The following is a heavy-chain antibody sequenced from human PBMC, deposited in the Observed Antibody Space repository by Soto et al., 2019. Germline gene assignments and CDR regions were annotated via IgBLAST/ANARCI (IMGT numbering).Heavy chain of an antibody. CDR1: GFTFYNYA. D-gene: IGHD2-8*01. CDR2: ISGGGDGT. J-gene: IGHJ3*01. CDR3: AKKGLGSLATYCTTGDCHYAFDV. Sequence: EVQLLESGGGLVRPGGSLRLSCAASGFTFYNYAKNWVRQAPGKGLEWVSTISGGGDGTYYADSVKGRFTISRDNSRNTVYLQMNSLSAEDTAVYYCAKKGLGSLATYCTTGDCHYAFDVWGQGTLVTVSS. V-gene: IGHV3-23*01.